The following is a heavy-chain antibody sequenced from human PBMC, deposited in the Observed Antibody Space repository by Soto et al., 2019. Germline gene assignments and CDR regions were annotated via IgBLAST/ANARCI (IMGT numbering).Heavy chain of an antibody. V-gene: IGHV3-23*01. J-gene: IGHJ4*02. D-gene: IGHD2-15*01. Sequence: VQLLESGGGLVQPGGSLRLSCAASGFTFGNYAMNWVRQAPGKGLEWVSPISGSGDTTYYADSVKGRFTISRDNSNNTXXLQMNSLRAEDTAVYYCARGSRKYCSGGRCYPLDYWGQGTLVTVSS. CDR3: ARGSRKYCSGGRCYPLDY. CDR1: GFTFGNYA. CDR2: ISGSGDTT.